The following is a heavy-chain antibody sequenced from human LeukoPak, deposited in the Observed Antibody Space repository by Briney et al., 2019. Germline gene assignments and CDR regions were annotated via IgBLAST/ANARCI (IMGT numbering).Heavy chain of an antibody. Sequence: ASVKVSCMASGYTFTSYAMHWVRQAPGQRLEWMGWINAGNGNTKYSQKFQGRVTITRDTSASTAYMEMSSLRSEDTAVYYCARARYCSSTSCYGNWFDPWGQGTLVTVSS. CDR3: ARARYCSSTSCYGNWFDP. CDR2: INAGNGNT. D-gene: IGHD2-2*01. V-gene: IGHV1-3*01. CDR1: GYTFTSYA. J-gene: IGHJ5*02.